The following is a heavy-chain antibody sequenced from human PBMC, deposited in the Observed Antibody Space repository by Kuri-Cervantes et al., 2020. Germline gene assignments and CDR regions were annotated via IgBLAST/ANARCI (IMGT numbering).Heavy chain of an antibody. CDR3: ARAWRRSGSYPGGD. CDR2: MNPNSGNT. V-gene: IGHV1-8*02. J-gene: IGHJ4*02. CDR1: GGTFSSYA. Sequence: ASVKVSCKASGGTFSSYAISWVRQAPGQGLEWMGWMNPNSGNTGYAQKFQGRVTMTRNTSISTAYMELSSLRSEDTAIYYCARAWRRSGSYPGGDWGQGTLVTVSS. D-gene: IGHD3-10*01.